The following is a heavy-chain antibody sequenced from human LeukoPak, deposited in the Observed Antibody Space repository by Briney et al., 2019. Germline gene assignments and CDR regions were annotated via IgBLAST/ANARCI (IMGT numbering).Heavy chain of an antibody. D-gene: IGHD5-18*01. V-gene: IGHV4-61*02. CDR1: GGSISSGSYY. CDR2: IYTSGST. CDR3: ARLRGYSYGLFDY. J-gene: IGHJ4*02. Sequence: SETLSLTCTVSGGSISSGSYYWSWIRQPAGKGLEWIGRIYTSGSTNYNPSLKSRVTISVDTSKNQFSLKLSSVTAADTAVYYCARLRGYSYGLFDYWGQGTLVTVSS.